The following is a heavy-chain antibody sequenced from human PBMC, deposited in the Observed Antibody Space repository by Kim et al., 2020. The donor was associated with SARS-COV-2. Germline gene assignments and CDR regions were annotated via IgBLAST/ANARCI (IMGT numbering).Heavy chain of an antibody. D-gene: IGHD2-2*03. Sequence: SETLSLTCAVYGGSFSGYYWSWIRQPPGKGLEWIGEINHSGSTNYNPSLKSRVTISVDTSKNQFSLKLSSVTAADTAVYYCARGRLGGYCSSTSCYRYYYYGMDVWGQGTTVTVSS. V-gene: IGHV4-34*01. CDR1: GGSFSGYY. CDR3: ARGRLGGYCSSTSCYRYYYYGMDV. CDR2: INHSGST. J-gene: IGHJ6*02.